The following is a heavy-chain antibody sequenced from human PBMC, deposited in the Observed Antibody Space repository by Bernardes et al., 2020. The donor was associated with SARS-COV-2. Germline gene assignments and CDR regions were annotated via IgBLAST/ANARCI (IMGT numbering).Heavy chain of an antibody. J-gene: IGHJ6*02. CDR3: VRDEGDYDFWSGYYPNYYYGMDV. D-gene: IGHD3-3*01. V-gene: IGHV3-7*01. Sequence: GESLKISCKGSDYTFTNYWIGWVRQMPGKGLEWVANIKQDGSDKNYVDSVKGRFTISRDNAKKSLFLQMNSLRAEDTAVYYCVRDEGDYDFWSGYYPNYYYGMDVWGQGTTVTVSS. CDR1: DYTFTNYW. CDR2: IKQDGSDK.